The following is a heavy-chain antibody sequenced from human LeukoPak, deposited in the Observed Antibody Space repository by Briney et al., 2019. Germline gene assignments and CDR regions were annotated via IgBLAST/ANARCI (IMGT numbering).Heavy chain of an antibody. D-gene: IGHD3-10*01. Sequence: SETLSLTCAVYGGSFSGYYWSWLRQPPGRGLEWIGEINHSGSTNYNPSLKSRVTISVDTSKNQFSLKLSSVTAADTAVYYCARSNMVRGVRALDYWGQGTLVTVSS. J-gene: IGHJ4*02. CDR2: INHSGST. CDR3: ARSNMVRGVRALDY. V-gene: IGHV4-34*01. CDR1: GGSFSGYY.